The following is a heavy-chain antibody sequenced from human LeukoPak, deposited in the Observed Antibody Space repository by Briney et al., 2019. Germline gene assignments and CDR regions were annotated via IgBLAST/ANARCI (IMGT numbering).Heavy chain of an antibody. CDR1: GFTFSSYS. J-gene: IGHJ4*02. V-gene: IGHV3-21*04. Sequence: GGSLRLSCAASGFTFSSYSMNWVRQAPGKGLEWVSSISSSSSYIYYADSVKGRFTISRDNAKNSLYLQMNSLRAEDTAVYYCAKARYYYATQTGIFDYWGQGTLVTVSS. D-gene: IGHD3-10*01. CDR3: AKARYYYATQTGIFDY. CDR2: ISSSSSYI.